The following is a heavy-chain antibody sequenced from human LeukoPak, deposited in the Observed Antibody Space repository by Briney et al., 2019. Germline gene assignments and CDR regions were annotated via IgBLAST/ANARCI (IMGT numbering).Heavy chain of an antibody. CDR2: IYYSGST. J-gene: IGHJ6*02. CDR3: ARDPFEVCSGGSCYPSGMDV. CDR1: GYSISSGYY. V-gene: IGHV4-31*11. D-gene: IGHD2-15*01. Sequence: SETLSLTCAVSGYSISSGYYWGWIRQHPGKGLEWIGYIYYSGSTYYNPSLKSRVTISVDTSKNQFSLKLSSVTAADTAVYYCARDPFEVCSGGSCYPSGMDVWGQGTTVTVSS.